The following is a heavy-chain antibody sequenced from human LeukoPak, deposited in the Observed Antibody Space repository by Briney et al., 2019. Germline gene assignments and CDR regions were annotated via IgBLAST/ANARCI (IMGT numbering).Heavy chain of an antibody. CDR1: GGSISSYY. CDR3: ARGRGSSWYYFDS. J-gene: IGHJ4*02. V-gene: IGHV4-4*07. D-gene: IGHD6-13*01. Sequence: SETLSLPCTASGGSISSYYWSWVRPPAGKGLEWIGRIYASGNTNYNPSLKGRVTMTVDTSKNQFSLNLSSVTAADTAVYYCARGRGSSWYYFDSWGQGTLVTVSS. CDR2: IYASGNT.